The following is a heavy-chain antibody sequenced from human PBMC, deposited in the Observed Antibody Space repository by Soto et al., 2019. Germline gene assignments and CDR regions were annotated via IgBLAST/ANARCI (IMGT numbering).Heavy chain of an antibody. CDR2: ISGSGGST. Sequence: GGSLRLSCAASGFTFSSYAMSRVRQAPGKGLEWVSAISGSGGSTYYADSVKGRFTISRDNSKNTLYLQMNSLRAEDTAVYYCAKDSSGNYYGSGSYGAPNWFDPWGQGTLVTVSS. J-gene: IGHJ5*02. CDR1: GFTFSSYA. CDR3: AKDSSGNYYGSGSYGAPNWFDP. V-gene: IGHV3-23*01. D-gene: IGHD3-10*01.